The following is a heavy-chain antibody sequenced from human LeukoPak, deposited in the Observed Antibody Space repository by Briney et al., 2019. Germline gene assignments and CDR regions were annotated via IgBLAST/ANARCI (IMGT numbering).Heavy chain of an antibody. V-gene: IGHV3-48*01. CDR2: ISSSSSTI. D-gene: IGHD3-16*01. J-gene: IGHJ4*02. Sequence: PGGSLRLSCAASGFTFSSYSMNWVRQAPGKGLEWVSYISSSSSTIYYADSVKGRFTISRDNAKNSLYLQMNSLRAEDTAVYYCARPPPYDYVWGSSYYFDYWGQGTLVTVSS. CDR1: GFTFSSYS. CDR3: ARPPPYDYVWGSSYYFDY.